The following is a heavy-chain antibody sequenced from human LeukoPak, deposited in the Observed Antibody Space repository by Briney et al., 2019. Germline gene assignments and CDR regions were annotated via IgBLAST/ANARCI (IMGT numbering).Heavy chain of an antibody. Sequence: SETLSLTCSVSGASISSYYWSWIRQPPGKGLEWIAYMHYSRSTNYNPSLKSRVTISVDTSKNQFSLKLSSVTAADTAVYYCARRELGATYDYWGQGTLVTVSS. CDR3: ARRELGATYDY. CDR1: GASISSYY. V-gene: IGHV4-59*01. D-gene: IGHD1-26*01. CDR2: MHYSRST. J-gene: IGHJ4*02.